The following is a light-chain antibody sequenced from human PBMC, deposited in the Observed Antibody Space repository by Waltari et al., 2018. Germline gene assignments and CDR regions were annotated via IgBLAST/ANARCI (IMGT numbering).Light chain of an antibody. CDR3: QQYYSSPRT. CDR1: HNLFYRSNNKYY. CDR2: WAS. Sequence: DIVMTQSPDSLAVSLGERDTINCRSSHNLFYRSNNKYYLAWYQRKPGHPPKVLIYWASTRESGVPDRFSGSGSGTDFTLTISSLQAEDVAVYYCQQYYSSPRTFGQGTKVEIK. V-gene: IGKV4-1*01. J-gene: IGKJ1*01.